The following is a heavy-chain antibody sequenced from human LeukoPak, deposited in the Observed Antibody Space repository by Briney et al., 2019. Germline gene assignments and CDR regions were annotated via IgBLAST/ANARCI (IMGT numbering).Heavy chain of an antibody. CDR2: IHWKTNAV. D-gene: IGHD4-23*01. CDR1: GVTFADFG. V-gene: IGHV3-20*04. Sequence: GGSLRLSCAASGVTFADFGMSWVRQAPGKGLEWVSGIHWKTNAVGYAESVRGRFTISRDNAKNSLYLEMNSLRAEDTAFYFCGRGDGGDYWGQGTLVTVSS. CDR3: GRGDGGDY. J-gene: IGHJ4*02.